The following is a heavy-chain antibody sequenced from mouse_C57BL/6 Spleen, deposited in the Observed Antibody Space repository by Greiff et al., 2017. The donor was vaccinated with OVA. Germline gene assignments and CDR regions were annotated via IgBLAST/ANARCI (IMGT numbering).Heavy chain of an antibody. CDR3: ARHIYCSTHYYAMDY. Sequence: VQLQQSGPELVKPGASVKISCKASGYSFPDHNMNWVKQSTGKRLEWVGVINPNYGTTSHNQKFKGKAPLTVCRYTSPAYMQLDSLTSEDSAVYYCARHIYCSTHYYAMDYWGQGTSVTVSS. V-gene: IGHV1-39*01. CDR1: GYSFPDHN. D-gene: IGHD1-1*01. J-gene: IGHJ4*01. CDR2: INPNYGTT.